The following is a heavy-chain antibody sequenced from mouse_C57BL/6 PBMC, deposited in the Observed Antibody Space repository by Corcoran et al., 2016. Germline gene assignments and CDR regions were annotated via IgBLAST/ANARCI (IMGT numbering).Heavy chain of an antibody. CDR3: ARSSMAGDY. Sequence: QIQLVQSGTELKKPGETVKISCKASGYTFTTYGMSWVKQAPGKGLKWMGWINPYSGVPTYADDFKGRFAFSLETSASTAYLQINNLKNEDTATYFCARSSMAGDYWGQGTTLTVSS. J-gene: IGHJ2*01. CDR1: GYTFTTYG. CDR2: INPYSGVP. D-gene: IGHD3-3*01. V-gene: IGHV9-3*01.